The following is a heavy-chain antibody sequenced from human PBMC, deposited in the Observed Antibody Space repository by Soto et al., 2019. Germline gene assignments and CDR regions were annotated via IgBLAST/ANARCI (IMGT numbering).Heavy chain of an antibody. V-gene: IGHV1-18*01. D-gene: IGHD3-16*01. CDR2: ISPYSGNT. Sequence: QVQLVQSGDEVRKPGSSVKVSCKASGYIFVNYGIAWVRQAPGHGLEWMGWISPYSGNTHYASKVQGRLTMTTDTATITAYMELGRLTPDATAWYYCAMVANYVTPTPQDVWGPGTTVTV. CDR1: GYIFVNYG. J-gene: IGHJ6*02. CDR3: AMVANYVTPTPQDV.